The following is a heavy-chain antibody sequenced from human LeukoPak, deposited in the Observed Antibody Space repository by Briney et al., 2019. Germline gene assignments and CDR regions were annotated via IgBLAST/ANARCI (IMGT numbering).Heavy chain of an antibody. CDR1: GFTFSSYG. CDR2: ISYDGSNK. V-gene: IGHV3-30*18. CDR3: AKDLVGALDFDY. Sequence: GRSLRLSCAASGFTFSSYGMLWVRQAPGKGLEWVAVISYDGSNKYYADSVKGRFTISRDNSKNTLYLQMNSLRAEDTAVYYCAKDLVGALDFDYWGQGTLVTVSS. J-gene: IGHJ4*02. D-gene: IGHD1-26*01.